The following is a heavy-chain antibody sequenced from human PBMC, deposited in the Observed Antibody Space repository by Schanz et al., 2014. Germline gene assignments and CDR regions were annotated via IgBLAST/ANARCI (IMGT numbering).Heavy chain of an antibody. V-gene: IGHV1-18*01. CDR1: GYTFTSHG. D-gene: IGHD2-2*02. CDR3: AGTYCSSTSCYTGYYYMDV. CDR2: ITAYNGDT. Sequence: QVLQVQSGSELKKPGTSVKVSCKASGYTFTSHGISWVRQAPGQGLEWMGWITAYNGDTNYALKLQGRGTMTTDTSTGTAYMELRSLRSDDTALYYCAGTYCSSTSCYTGYYYMDVWGKGTTVTVSS. J-gene: IGHJ6*03.